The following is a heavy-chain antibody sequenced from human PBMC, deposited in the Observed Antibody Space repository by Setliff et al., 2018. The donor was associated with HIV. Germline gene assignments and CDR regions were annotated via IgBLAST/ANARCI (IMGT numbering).Heavy chain of an antibody. CDR3: ARLLSGSWARAFDI. D-gene: IGHD1-26*01. J-gene: IGHJ3*02. CDR1: GHTFTSYD. CDR2: MNPNSGNT. V-gene: IGHV1-8*01. Sequence: ASVKVSCKASGHTFTSYDINWVRQATGRGLEWMGWMNPNSGNTGYAQKFQGRVTMTRNTSISTAYMELSSLRSEDTAVYYCARLLSGSWARAFDIWGQGTMVTVSS.